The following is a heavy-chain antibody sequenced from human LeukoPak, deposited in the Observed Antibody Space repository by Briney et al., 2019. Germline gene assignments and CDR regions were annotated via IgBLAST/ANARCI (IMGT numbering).Heavy chain of an antibody. CDR3: AKDLSYCSGGGCYYFDY. V-gene: IGHV3-30-3*01. J-gene: IGHJ4*02. Sequence: GRSLRLSCAASGFIFSSYAMHWVRQAPGKGLEWVAVISYDGSSKFYADSVKGRFTISRDNSKNTLYLQMNSLRAEDTAVYYCAKDLSYCSGGGCYYFDYWGQGTLVTVSS. CDR2: ISYDGSSK. CDR1: GFIFSSYA. D-gene: IGHD2-15*01.